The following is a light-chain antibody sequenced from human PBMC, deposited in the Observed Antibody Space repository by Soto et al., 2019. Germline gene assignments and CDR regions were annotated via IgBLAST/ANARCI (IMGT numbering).Light chain of an antibody. J-gene: IGLJ1*01. CDR3: SSYTSSSTQV. CDR2: EVS. CDR1: SSDVGGYNY. V-gene: IGLV2-14*01. Sequence: QSALTQPASVSGSPGQSITISCTGTSSDVGGYNYVSWYQQHPGKAPKLMIFEVSNRPSGVSNRFSGSKSGNTASLTISWLQAEDEADYYCSSYTSSSTQVFGTGTKVTVL.